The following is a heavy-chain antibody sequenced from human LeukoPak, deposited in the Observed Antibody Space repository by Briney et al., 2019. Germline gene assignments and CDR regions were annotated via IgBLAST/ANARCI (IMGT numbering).Heavy chain of an antibody. CDR1: GFTFDDYA. J-gene: IGHJ4*02. CDR3: AKDTGRYCSGGSCIFDY. CDR2: ISWDGGST. Sequence: GGSLRLSCAASGFTFDDYAMHWVRQAPGKGLEWVSLISWDGGSTYYADSVKGRFTISRDNSKNSLYLQMNSLRAEDTALYYCAKDTGRYCSGGSCIFDYWGQGTLVTVSS. V-gene: IGHV3-43D*03. D-gene: IGHD2-15*01.